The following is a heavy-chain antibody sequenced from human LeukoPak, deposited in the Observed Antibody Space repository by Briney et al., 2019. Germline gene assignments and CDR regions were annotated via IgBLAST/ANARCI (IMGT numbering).Heavy chain of an antibody. CDR3: ASGPHGYSSSWYRPSYNWFDP. CDR2: INHSGST. Sequence: SETLSLTCAVYGGSFSGYYWSWIRQPPGKGLEWIGEINHSGSTNYSPSLKSLVTISVDTSKNQFSLKLSSVTAADTAVYYCASGPHGYSSSWYRPSYNWFDPWGQGTLVTVSS. J-gene: IGHJ5*02. V-gene: IGHV4-34*01. CDR1: GGSFSGYY. D-gene: IGHD6-13*01.